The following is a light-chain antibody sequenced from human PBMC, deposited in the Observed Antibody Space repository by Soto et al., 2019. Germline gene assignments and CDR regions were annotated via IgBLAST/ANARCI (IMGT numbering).Light chain of an antibody. CDR1: QDISTN. V-gene: IGKV1-33*01. CDR2: DAS. J-gene: IGKJ3*01. Sequence: DIQMTQSPFPLSASVGDRVTITCQASQDISTNLNWYQQKPGKAPKLLIQDASNLEPGVPSRFSGSGSGTEFTFTISSLLPEDFATYYCQQYDNLSITFGPGTKVDLK. CDR3: QQYDNLSIT.